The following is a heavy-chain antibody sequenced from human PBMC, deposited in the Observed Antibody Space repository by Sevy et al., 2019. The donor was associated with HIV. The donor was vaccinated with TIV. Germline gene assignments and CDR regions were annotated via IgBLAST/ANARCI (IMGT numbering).Heavy chain of an antibody. J-gene: IGHJ6*02. CDR1: GYTFTGDY. V-gene: IGHV1-2*06. Sequence: ASVKVSCKASGYTFTGDYLHWVRQAPGQGLEWMGRVYPNSGGANYARKFQGRVTMTRDTSISTAYMELSRLRFDDTAVYYCARDGGGGTTNSGMDVWGQGTTVTVSS. D-gene: IGHD1-7*01. CDR3: ARDGGGGTTNSGMDV. CDR2: VYPNSGGA.